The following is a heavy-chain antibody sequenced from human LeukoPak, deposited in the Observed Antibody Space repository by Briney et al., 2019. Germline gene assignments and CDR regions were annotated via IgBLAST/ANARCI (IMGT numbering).Heavy chain of an antibody. Sequence: ASVKVSCKVSGYTLTELSMHWVRQAPGKGLEGMGVFDPEDGETIYAQKFQGRVTMTVDTSTDTAYMELSSLRSEDTAVYYCTTAPTTAPEDYYYYMDVWGEGTTVTVSS. D-gene: IGHD1-26*01. CDR3: TTAPTTAPEDYYYYMDV. V-gene: IGHV1-24*01. CDR1: GYTLTELS. CDR2: FDPEDGET. J-gene: IGHJ6*03.